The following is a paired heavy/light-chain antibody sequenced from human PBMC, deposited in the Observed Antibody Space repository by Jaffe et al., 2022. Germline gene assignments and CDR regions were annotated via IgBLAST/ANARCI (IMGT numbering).Heavy chain of an antibody. CDR1: GGSISNYY. Sequence: QVQLQESGPGLVKSSETLSLTCTLSGGSISNYYWNWIRQPPGKGLEWIGCIYNTGSSNYNPSLNSRVTISVDTSKNQLSLNLNSVTSADTAVYYCARSSESHYYDSSGYKTWPGAFDIWGQGTVVTVSS. V-gene: IGHV4-59*01. CDR2: IYNTGSS. CDR3: ARSSESHYYDSSGYKTWPGAFDI. D-gene: IGHD3-22*01. J-gene: IGHJ3*02.
Light chain of an antibody. J-gene: IGKJ4*01. Sequence: DIVMTQSPDSLAVSLGERATINCKSSRNLLYSSNNKNYLSWYQQKPGQPPKLLIHWASTRESGVPDRFSGSGSGTDFTLTISSLQAEDVAVYYCQQYYSTPLTFGGGTKVEI. CDR1: RNLLYSSNNKNY. CDR3: QQYYSTPLT. CDR2: WAS. V-gene: IGKV4-1*01.